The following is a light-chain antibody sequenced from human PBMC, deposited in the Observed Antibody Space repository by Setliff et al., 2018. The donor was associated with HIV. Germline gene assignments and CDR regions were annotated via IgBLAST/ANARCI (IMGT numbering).Light chain of an antibody. CDR1: KLGAKY. J-gene: IGLJ1*01. CDR3: QACDSKSALYV. Sequence: SSELTQPPSVSVSPGQTVNITCSGEKLGAKYVCWYQQRPGQSPVLLIYQDNKRPSSDIPKRFSCSHSGTTASLTISGTQAVDEADYYCQACDSKSALYVFGTGTKVTVL. CDR2: QDN. V-gene: IGLV3-1*01.